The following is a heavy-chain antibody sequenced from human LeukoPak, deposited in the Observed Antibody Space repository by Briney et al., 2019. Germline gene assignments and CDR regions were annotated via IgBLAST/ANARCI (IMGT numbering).Heavy chain of an antibody. V-gene: IGHV4-34*12. J-gene: IGHJ4*02. CDR2: VFDGKTT. D-gene: IGHD5-24*01. CDR1: GESLNYYY. CDR3: ASGAWATRLHS. Sequence: RTSETLSLTCAVYGESLNYYYWSWIRQSPEKGLEWIGEVFDGKTTNYNPSLKSRVTISAVTSSNQFSLNLKSVTAADTAVYYCASGAWATRLHSWAPGTLVIVSS.